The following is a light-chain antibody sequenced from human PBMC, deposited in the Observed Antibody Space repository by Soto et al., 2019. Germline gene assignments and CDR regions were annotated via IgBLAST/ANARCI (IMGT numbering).Light chain of an antibody. V-gene: IGLV2-14*01. J-gene: IGLJ3*02. CDR1: SSDVGGYNS. Sequence: QSALTQPASVSGSPGQSITISCTGTSSDVGGYNSVSWYQQHPGKAPKLMIYDVSNRPSGVSNRFSGSKSGNTASLTISGLQAEDGADYYCSSYTSSSTRVFGGGTKLTVL. CDR2: DVS. CDR3: SSYTSSSTRV.